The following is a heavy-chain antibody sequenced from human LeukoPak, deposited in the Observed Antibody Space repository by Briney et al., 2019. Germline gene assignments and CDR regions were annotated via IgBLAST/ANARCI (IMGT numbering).Heavy chain of an antibody. V-gene: IGHV3-74*01. J-gene: IGHJ6*03. CDR2: INSDGSST. CDR1: GFTLSSYW. Sequence: GGSLRLSCAASGFTLSSYWMHWVRQAPGKGLVWVSRINSDGSSTSYADSVKGRFTISRDNAKNTLYLQMNSLRAEDTAVYYCAKDSKIVGATFRSYHYMDVWGKGTTVTVSS. D-gene: IGHD1-26*01. CDR3: AKDSKIVGATFRSYHYMDV.